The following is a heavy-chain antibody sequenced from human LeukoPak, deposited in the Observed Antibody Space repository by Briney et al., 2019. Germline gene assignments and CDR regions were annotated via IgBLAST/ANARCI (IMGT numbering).Heavy chain of an antibody. CDR3: AKDDLPSWKYYYDSSQDHGFDY. J-gene: IGHJ4*02. D-gene: IGHD3-22*01. CDR2: IYTSGST. V-gene: IGHV4-4*07. Sequence: SETLSLTCTVSGGSISSYYWSWIRQPAGKGLEWIGRIYTSGSTNYNPSLKSRVTISVDTSKNQFSLKLSSVTAADTAVYYCAKDDLPSWKYYYDSSQDHGFDYWGQGTLVTVSS. CDR1: GGSISSYY.